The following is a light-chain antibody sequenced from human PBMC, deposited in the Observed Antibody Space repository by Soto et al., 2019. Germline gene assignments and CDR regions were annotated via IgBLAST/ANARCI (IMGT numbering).Light chain of an antibody. J-gene: IGLJ2*01. CDR2: EVS. CDR3: SSYTTSNTLL. Sequence: QSALTQPASVSGSPGQSITISCTGTSSDVGAYNYVSWYQQHPGKAPKLMIYEVSNRPPGVSSRFSGSKSGNTASLTISGLQAEDEADYHSSSYTTSNTLLFGGGTKLTVL. CDR1: SSDVGAYNY. V-gene: IGLV2-14*01.